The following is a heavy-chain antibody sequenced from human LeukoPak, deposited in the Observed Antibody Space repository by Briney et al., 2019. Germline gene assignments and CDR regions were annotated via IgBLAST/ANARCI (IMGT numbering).Heavy chain of an antibody. Sequence: PGGSLRLSCAASGFTFSSYSMNWVRQAPGKGLEWVSYISSSSSTIYYADSVKGRFTISRDNGKNSLDLQMNSLRADDTAFYYCARDNLGEGEDANYAVYYFDYWGQGTVVTVSS. J-gene: IGHJ4*02. CDR1: GFTFSSYS. CDR3: ARDNLGEGEDANYAVYYFDY. CDR2: ISSSSSTI. D-gene: IGHD4/OR15-4a*01. V-gene: IGHV3-48*04.